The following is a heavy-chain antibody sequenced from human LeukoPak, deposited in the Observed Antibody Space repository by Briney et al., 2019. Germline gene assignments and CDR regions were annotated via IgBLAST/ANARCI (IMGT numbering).Heavy chain of an antibody. Sequence: PEGSLRLSCAASGFDFSSNGMSWVRQAPGKGLEWVSAISGSGGSTYYADSVKGRFTISRDKSKNTLYLQMNSLRAEDTAVYYCAKDISGSYRPHYFDYWGQGTLVTVSS. D-gene: IGHD1-26*01. CDR3: AKDISGSYRPHYFDY. V-gene: IGHV3-23*01. CDR1: GFDFSSNG. CDR2: ISGSGGST. J-gene: IGHJ4*02.